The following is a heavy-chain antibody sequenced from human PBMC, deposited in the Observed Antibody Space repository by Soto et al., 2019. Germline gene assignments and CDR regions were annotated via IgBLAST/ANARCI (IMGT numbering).Heavy chain of an antibody. V-gene: IGHV3-23*01. CDR1: GFTFGSCG. D-gene: IGHD3-10*01. J-gene: IGHJ4*01. CDR2: VSPHGANT. Sequence: GGSLRLSCVASGFTFGSCGMNWVRQAPGKGLEWVAGVSPHGANTYYADSVRGRFIISRDNSKNMLYLQMNSLRVEDTAVYYCANDKSAGTYYTSYFDYWGQGTLVTVSS. CDR3: ANDKSAGTYYTSYFDY.